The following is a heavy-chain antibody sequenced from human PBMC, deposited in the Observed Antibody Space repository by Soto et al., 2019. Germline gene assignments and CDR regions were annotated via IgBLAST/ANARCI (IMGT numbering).Heavy chain of an antibody. Sequence: GGSLRLSCAASGFTFDDYAMHWVRQAPGKGLEWVSGISWNSGSIGYADSVKGRFTISRDNAKNSLYLQMNSLRAEDTALYYCAKVPGGDFWSGYFYYFDYWGRGTLVTVSS. J-gene: IGHJ4*02. D-gene: IGHD3-3*01. CDR2: ISWNSGSI. CDR3: AKVPGGDFWSGYFYYFDY. V-gene: IGHV3-9*01. CDR1: GFTFDDYA.